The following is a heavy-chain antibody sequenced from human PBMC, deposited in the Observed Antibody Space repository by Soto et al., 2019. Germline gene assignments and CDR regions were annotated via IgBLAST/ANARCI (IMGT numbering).Heavy chain of an antibody. CDR3: ANGEGPLTVFGGKDS. CDR1: GFNFNIFG. D-gene: IGHD3-10*01. CDR2: ISYDSTIK. Sequence: PGGSLRLSCAASGFNFNIFGLHWVRQTPGKGLEWVAVISYDSTIKYHADSVKGRFTISRDNAKSTLYLQMNSLRTEDTAIYWCANGEGPLTVFGGKDSWGQGALSTVSS. J-gene: IGHJ5*02. V-gene: IGHV3-30*18.